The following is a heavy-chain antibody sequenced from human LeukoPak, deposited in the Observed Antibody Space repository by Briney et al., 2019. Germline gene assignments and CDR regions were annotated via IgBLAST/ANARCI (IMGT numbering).Heavy chain of an antibody. V-gene: IGHV1-2*04. CDR3: ARDRGTVTGGLDY. Sequence: ASVKVSCKASGYTFTGYYMHWVRQAPGQGLEWMGWINPNSGGTNYAQKFQGWVTMTRDTSISTAYMELSRLRSDDTAVYYCARDRGTVTGGLDYWGQGTLVTVSS. D-gene: IGHD4-17*01. J-gene: IGHJ4*02. CDR1: GYTFTGYY. CDR2: INPNSGGT.